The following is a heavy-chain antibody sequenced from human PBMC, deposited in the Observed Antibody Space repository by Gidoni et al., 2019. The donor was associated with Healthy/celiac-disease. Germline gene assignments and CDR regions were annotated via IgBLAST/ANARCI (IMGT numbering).Heavy chain of an antibody. CDR3: TTGNYYDSSGYYPQYYFDY. CDR2: IKSKTDGGTT. V-gene: IGHV3-15*07. CDR1: GFTFSNAW. J-gene: IGHJ4*02. D-gene: IGHD3-22*01. Sequence: EVQLVESGGGLVKPGGSLRLSCAASGFTFSNAWMNCVRQAPGKGLEWVGRIKSKTDGGTTDYAAPVKGRFTISRDDSKNTLYLQMNSLKTEDTAVYYCTTGNYYDSSGYYPQYYFDYWGQGTLVTVSS.